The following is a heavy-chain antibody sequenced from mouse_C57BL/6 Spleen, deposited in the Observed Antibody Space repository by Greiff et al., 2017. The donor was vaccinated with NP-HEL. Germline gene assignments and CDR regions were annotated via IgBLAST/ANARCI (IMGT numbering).Heavy chain of an antibody. Sequence: VQLQQSGAELVRPGTSVKMSCKASGYTFTNYWIGWAKQRPGHGLEWIGDIYPGGGYTNYNEKFKGKATLTADKSSSTAYMQFSSLTSEDSAIYYCARREGYGSSFHWYFDVWGTGTTVTVSS. V-gene: IGHV1-63*01. J-gene: IGHJ1*03. CDR2: IYPGGGYT. CDR3: ARREGYGSSFHWYFDV. D-gene: IGHD1-1*01. CDR1: GYTFTNYW.